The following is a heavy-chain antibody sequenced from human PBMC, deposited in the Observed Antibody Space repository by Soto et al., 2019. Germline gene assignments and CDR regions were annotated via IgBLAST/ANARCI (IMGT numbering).Heavy chain of an antibody. V-gene: IGHV1-58*02. J-gene: IGHJ3*02. CDR3: AAVERCQLRWGAFDI. CDR1: GFTFTSSA. D-gene: IGHD2-2*01. CDR2: IVVGSGNT. Sequence: SVKVSCKASGFTFTSSAMQWVRQARGQRLEWIGWIVVGSGNTNYAQKFQERVTITRDMSTSTAYMELSSLRSEDTAVFYCAAVERCQLRWGAFDIWGQGTMVTVSS.